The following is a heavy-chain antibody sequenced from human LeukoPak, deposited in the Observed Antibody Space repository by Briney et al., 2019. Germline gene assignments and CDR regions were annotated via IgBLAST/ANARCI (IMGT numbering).Heavy chain of an antibody. V-gene: IGHV3-66*01. J-gene: IGHJ4*02. D-gene: IGHD1-7*01. CDR2: IYSGGST. CDR3: ARSSRELGGYAPWELMPPFDY. CDR1: EFSVGSNY. Sequence: PGGSLRLSCAASEFSVGSNYMSWVRQAPGKGLEWVSLIYSGGSTNYADSVKGRFTISRDSSKNTLYLQMNSLRAEDTAVYYCARSSRELGGYAPWELMPPFDYWGQGTLVTVSS.